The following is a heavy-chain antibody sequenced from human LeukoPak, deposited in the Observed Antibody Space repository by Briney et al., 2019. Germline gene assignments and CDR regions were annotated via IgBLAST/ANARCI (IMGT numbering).Heavy chain of an antibody. V-gene: IGHV1-2*02. CDR3: ARWYYYGSGIDY. CDR1: GYTFTGYY. D-gene: IGHD3-10*01. J-gene: IGHJ4*02. Sequence: GASVKVSCKASGYTFTGYYMHWVRQAPGQGLEWMGWINPNSGGTNYAQKFQGRVTMTRDTSIGTAYMELSRLRSDDTAVYYCARWYYYGSGIDYWGQGTLVTVSS. CDR2: INPNSGGT.